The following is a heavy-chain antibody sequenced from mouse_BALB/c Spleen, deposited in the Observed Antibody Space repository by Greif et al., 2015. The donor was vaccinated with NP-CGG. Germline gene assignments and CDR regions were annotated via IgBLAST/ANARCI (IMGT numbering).Heavy chain of an antibody. D-gene: IGHD3-3*01. Sequence: EVKLMESGGGLVQPGGSMKLSCVASGFTFSNYWMNWVRQSPEKGLEWVAEIRLKSNNYATHYAESVKGRFTISRDDSKSSVYLQMNNLRAEDTGIYYCTGQDYWGQGTTLTVFS. J-gene: IGHJ2*01. CDR2: IRLKSNNYAT. CDR3: TGQDY. V-gene: IGHV6-6*02. CDR1: GFTFSNYW.